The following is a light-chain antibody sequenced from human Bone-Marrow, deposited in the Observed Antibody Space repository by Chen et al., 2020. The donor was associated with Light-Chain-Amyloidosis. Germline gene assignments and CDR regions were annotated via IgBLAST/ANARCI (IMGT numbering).Light chain of an antibody. Sequence: DIQMTQSPSSLSASVGDRVTITCRASQSIANFLNWYQQKPGKAPNLLIYDASSLQSGVPSRFRGSGSGTDFTLTINTLQPEDSATYFCQQSYGMPRSFGGWTKVEIK. CDR3: QQSYGMPRS. V-gene: IGKV1-39*01. CDR2: DAS. J-gene: IGKJ4*01. CDR1: QSIANF.